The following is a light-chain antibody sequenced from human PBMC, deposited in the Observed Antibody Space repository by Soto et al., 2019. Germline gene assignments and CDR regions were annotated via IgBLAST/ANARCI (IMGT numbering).Light chain of an antibody. CDR2: GAS. J-gene: IGKJ1*01. Sequence: DIVLTQSPGTLSLSPGERATLSCRASQSVSRTYLAWYQQKPGQAPRLLIYGASNRATGIPDRFSGSGSGTDFTLTISRLNPEDFAVYYCQQYGSFPTTFGQGTKVEIK. V-gene: IGKV3-20*01. CDR3: QQYGSFPTT. CDR1: QSVSRTY.